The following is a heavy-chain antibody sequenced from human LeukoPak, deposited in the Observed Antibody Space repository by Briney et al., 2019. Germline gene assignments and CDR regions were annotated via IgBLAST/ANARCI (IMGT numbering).Heavy chain of an antibody. CDR3: ARVYSTNYYGSGDRPFLFDY. CDR2: ISTYYGNT. V-gene: IGHV1-18*01. D-gene: IGHD3-10*01. CDR1: GYTFTSYG. J-gene: IGHJ4*02. Sequence: ASVTVSCKASGYTFTSYGFSWVRQAPGQGLEWMGWISTYYGNTNYPHKLQDRFTITTDTSPRTAYTELTGLRSDDAAVYYCARVYSTNYYGSGDRPFLFDYWGQGTVVTVSS.